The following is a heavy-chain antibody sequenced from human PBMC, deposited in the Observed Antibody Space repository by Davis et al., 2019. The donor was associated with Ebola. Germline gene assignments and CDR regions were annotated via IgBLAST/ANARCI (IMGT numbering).Heavy chain of an antibody. CDR1: GFTVSSNY. CDR3: ARGIEGIVGWGYFDY. D-gene: IGHD1-26*01. Sequence: GSLRLSCAASGFTVSSNYMSWIRQPPGKGLEWIGEINHSGSTNYNPSLKSRVTISVDTSKNQFSLKLSSVTAADTAVYYCARGIEGIVGWGYFDYWGQGTLVTVSS. V-gene: IGHV4-34*01. CDR2: INHSGST. J-gene: IGHJ4*02.